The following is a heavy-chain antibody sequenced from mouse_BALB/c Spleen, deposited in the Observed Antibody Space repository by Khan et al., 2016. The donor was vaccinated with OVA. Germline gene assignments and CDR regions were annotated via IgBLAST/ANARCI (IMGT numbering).Heavy chain of an antibody. CDR1: GYTFTSYW. CDR3: AINPFAY. CDR2: IDPYDSET. V-gene: IGHV1-74*01. Sequence: QVQLQQPGTELVRPGTSVKLSCKASGYTFTSYWMNWIKQRPEQGLEWLGRIDPYDSETHYNQQFKDKAILTVDNSSNTAYMQLSSLTSEDSAVYYCAINPFAYGGQGTLVTVSA. J-gene: IGHJ3*01.